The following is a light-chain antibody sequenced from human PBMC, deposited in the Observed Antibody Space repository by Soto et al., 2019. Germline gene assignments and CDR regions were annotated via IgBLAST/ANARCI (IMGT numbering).Light chain of an antibody. CDR1: QSVSSN. Sequence: EILLTQSPVTLSVSNGERATLSCRASQSVSSNLAWYQQKPGQAPRLLIYQTSARATGIPGRFSGSGSGTDFTLTISNLQSEDFALYYCQHYSGWPPVFGQGTKV. CDR3: QHYSGWPPV. J-gene: IGKJ2*01. CDR2: QTS. V-gene: IGKV3-15*01.